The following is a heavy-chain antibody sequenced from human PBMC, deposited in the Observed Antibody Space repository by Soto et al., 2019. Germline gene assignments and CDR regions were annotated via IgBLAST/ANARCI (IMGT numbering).Heavy chain of an antibody. CDR3: ASHGGYRVHDYGDEFGN. CDR1: GGPFSGYY. CDR2: INHSGST. V-gene: IGHV4-34*01. D-gene: IGHD4-17*01. Sequence: KTSETLSLTCAVYGGPFSGYYWSWIRQPPGKGLEWIGEINHSGSTNYNPSLKSRVTISVDTSKNQFSLKLSSVTAADTAVYYCASHGGYRVHDYGDEFGNWGQGTQVTVSS. J-gene: IGHJ4*02.